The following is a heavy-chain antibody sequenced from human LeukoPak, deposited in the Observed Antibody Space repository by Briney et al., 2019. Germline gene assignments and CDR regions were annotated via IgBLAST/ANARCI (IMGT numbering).Heavy chain of an antibody. V-gene: IGHV3-30*18. D-gene: IGHD3-3*01. CDR3: AKFWSGSYGRDAYI. Sequence: GGSLRLSCVPPGFPFSRYGMHWVRQAPGKGLEWVAVISYDGTNKYYADSVNGRFTISRDNSKNTLYLQMNGLRAEDTAVYYCAKFWSGSYGRDAYIWGQGTMVTVSS. CDR1: GFPFSRYG. CDR2: ISYDGTNK. J-gene: IGHJ3*02.